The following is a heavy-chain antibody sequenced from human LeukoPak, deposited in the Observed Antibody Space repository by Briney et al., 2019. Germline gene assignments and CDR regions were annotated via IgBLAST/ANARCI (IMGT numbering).Heavy chain of an antibody. CDR1: GVTFTSSA. CDR2: IIVGSGNT. Sequence: SLNVSCKAYGVTFTSSAVQWVRQARGQRLEWIGRIIVGSGNTNYAQKFQERVTITRDMSTSTAYMELSSLRSEDTAVYYCAVPHPNDIWGQGTMVTVSS. CDR3: AVPHPNDI. V-gene: IGHV1-58*01. D-gene: IGHD2-2*01. J-gene: IGHJ3*02.